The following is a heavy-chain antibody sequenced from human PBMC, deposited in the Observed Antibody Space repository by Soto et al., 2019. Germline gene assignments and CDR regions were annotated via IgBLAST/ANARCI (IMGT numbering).Heavy chain of an antibody. J-gene: IGHJ1*01. CDR3: AVSYCGGDCYPAEYFQH. CDR2: IYPGDSDT. D-gene: IGHD2-21*02. V-gene: IGHV5-51*01. CDR1: GYSFTSYW. Sequence: GESLKISCNGSGYSFTSYWIGWVRQMPGKGLEWMGIIYPGDSDTRYSPSFQGQVTISADKSISTAYLQWSSLKASDTAMYYCAVSYCGGDCYPAEYFQHWGQGTLVTVSS.